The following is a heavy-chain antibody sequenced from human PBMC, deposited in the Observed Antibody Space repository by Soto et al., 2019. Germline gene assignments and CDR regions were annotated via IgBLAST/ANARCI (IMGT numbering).Heavy chain of an antibody. V-gene: IGHV4-34*01. J-gene: IGHJ6*03. Sequence: SETLSLTCAVYGGSFSGYYWSWIRQPPGKGLEWIGEINHSGSTNYNPSLKSRVTISVDTSKNQFSLKLSSVTAADTAVYYCARVRRPIINDYYGSGKTRYYYYMDVWGKGTTVTVSS. CDR1: GGSFSGYY. D-gene: IGHD3-10*01. CDR2: INHSGST. CDR3: ARVRRPIINDYYGSGKTRYYYYMDV.